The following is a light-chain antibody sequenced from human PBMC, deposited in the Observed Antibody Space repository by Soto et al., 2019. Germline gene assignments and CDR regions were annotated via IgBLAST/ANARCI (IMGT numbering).Light chain of an antibody. CDR1: SSNIGGNI. J-gene: IGLJ2*01. CDR2: GND. CDR3: AAWDDSLNGVV. Sequence: FVLTQPPSASGTPGQRVTISCSGSSSNIGGNIVNWYQQLPGTAPKLLIFGNDQRPSWVPDRFSGSKSGTSASLAISGLQSEDEANYYCAAWDDSLNGVVFGGGTKLTVL. V-gene: IGLV1-44*01.